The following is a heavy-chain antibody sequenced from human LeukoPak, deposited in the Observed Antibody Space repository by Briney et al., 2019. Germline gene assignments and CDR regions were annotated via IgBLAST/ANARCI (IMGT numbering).Heavy chain of an antibody. Sequence: SVKVSCKASGGTFSSYAISWVRQAPGQGLEWMGRIIPIFGTANYAQKFQGRVTITTDESTSTAYMELRSLRSEDTAVYYCAREAMVVTPPFDYWGQGTLVTVSS. D-gene: IGHD2-21*02. CDR2: IIPIFGTA. V-gene: IGHV1-69*05. J-gene: IGHJ4*02. CDR1: GGTFSSYA. CDR3: AREAMVVTPPFDY.